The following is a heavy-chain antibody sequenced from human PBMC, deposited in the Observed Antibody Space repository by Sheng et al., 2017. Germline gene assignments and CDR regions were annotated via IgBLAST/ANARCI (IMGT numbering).Heavy chain of an antibody. CDR3: ARVNKWTALFDY. CDR1: GYTFTGYY. Sequence: QVQLVQSGAEVKKPGASVKVSCKASGYTFTGYYIHWVRQAPGRGLEWMGWINPNSGATNYAQKFQVRVTMTRDTSINTAYMELTRLRSDDTALYYCARVNKWTALFDYWGLGTLVTVSS. V-gene: IGHV1-2*02. J-gene: IGHJ4*02. CDR2: INPNSGAT. D-gene: IGHD2-21*02.